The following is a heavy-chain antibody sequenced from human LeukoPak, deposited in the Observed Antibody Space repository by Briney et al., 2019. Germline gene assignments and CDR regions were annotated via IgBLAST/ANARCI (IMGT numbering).Heavy chain of an antibody. CDR1: GGSFSGYY. CDR2: INHSGST. V-gene: IGHV4-34*01. CDR3: ARGRYYGSGSYVPRYYFDY. Sequence: SETLSLTCAVYGGSFSGYYWSWIRQPPGKGLEWIGEINHSGSTNYNPSLKSRVTISVDTSKNQFSLKLSSVTAADTAVYYRARGRYYGSGSYVPRYYFDYWGQGTLVTVSS. J-gene: IGHJ4*02. D-gene: IGHD3-10*01.